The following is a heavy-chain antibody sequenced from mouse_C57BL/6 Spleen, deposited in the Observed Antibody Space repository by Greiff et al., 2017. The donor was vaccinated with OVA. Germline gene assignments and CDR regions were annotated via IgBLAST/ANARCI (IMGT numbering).Heavy chain of an antibody. CDR2: INPSTGGT. D-gene: IGHD1-1*01. CDR3: ASDRGITTVVARYFDV. Sequence: EVQLVESGPELVKPGASVKISCKASGYSFTGYYMNWVKQSPEKSLEWIGEINPSTGGTTYNQKFKAKATLTVDKSSSTAYMQLKSLTSEDSAVYYCASDRGITTVVARYFDVWGTGTTVTVSS. J-gene: IGHJ1*03. CDR1: GYSFTGYY. V-gene: IGHV1-42*01.